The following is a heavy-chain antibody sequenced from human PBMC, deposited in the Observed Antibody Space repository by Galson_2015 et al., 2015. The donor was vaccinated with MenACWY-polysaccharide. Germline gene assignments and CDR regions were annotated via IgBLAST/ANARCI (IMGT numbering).Heavy chain of an antibody. D-gene: IGHD3-16*01. J-gene: IGHJ4*02. CDR1: GGSIFSSSYY. V-gene: IGHV4-39*01. CDR2: SDYSGSD. Sequence: SETLSLTCTVSGGSIFSSSYYWGWIRQPPGKGLEWIGSSDYSGSDFYNPPLKSRVTISVDTSKNQFSLKLNSVTAADTAVYYCARRGGGKEFDYWGQGMLVTVSS. CDR3: ARRGGGKEFDY.